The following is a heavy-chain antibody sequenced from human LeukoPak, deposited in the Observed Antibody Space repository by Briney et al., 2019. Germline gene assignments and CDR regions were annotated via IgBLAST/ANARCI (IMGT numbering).Heavy chain of an antibody. J-gene: IGHJ6*02. CDR1: GFTFRNYW. V-gene: IGHV3-74*01. D-gene: IGHD3-10*01. Sequence: PGGSLRLSCAASGFTFRNYWMQWVRQVPGKGLVWVSRINGDGSDTSYADSVKGRFTISRDNAKDTLYLQMNRLRADDTAVYYCARGRGTLVRGVIIHYYGMDVWGQGSTVTVSS. CDR3: ARGRGTLVRGVIIHYYGMDV. CDR2: INGDGSDT.